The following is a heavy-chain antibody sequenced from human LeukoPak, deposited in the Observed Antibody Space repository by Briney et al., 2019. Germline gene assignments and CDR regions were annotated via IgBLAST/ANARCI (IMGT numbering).Heavy chain of an antibody. CDR3: ARARDYYDSSGYSGPDAFDI. V-gene: IGHV4-34*01. CDR1: GGSFSGYY. CDR2: INHSGST. Sequence: PSETLSLTCAVYGGSFSGYYWSWIRQPPGKGLEWIGEINHSGSTNYNPSLKSRVTISVDTSKNQFSLKLSSVTAADTAVYYCARARDYYDSSGYSGPDAFDIWGQGTMVTVSS. D-gene: IGHD3-22*01. J-gene: IGHJ3*02.